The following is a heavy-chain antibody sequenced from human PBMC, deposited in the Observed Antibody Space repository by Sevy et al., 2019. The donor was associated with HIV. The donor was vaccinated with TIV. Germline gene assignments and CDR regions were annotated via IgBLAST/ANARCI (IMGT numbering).Heavy chain of an antibody. CDR3: AKGNSGSFDY. CDR1: GFTFSDYY. D-gene: IGHD3-22*01. V-gene: IGHV3-11*04. Sequence: GGSLRLSCAASGFTFSDYYMSWIRQAPGKGLEWVSYISSSGSTIYYADSVKGRFTISRDNAKNSVYLEMNSLRPEDTAIYYCAKGNSGSFDYWGQGTLVTVSS. CDR2: ISSSGSTI. J-gene: IGHJ4*02.